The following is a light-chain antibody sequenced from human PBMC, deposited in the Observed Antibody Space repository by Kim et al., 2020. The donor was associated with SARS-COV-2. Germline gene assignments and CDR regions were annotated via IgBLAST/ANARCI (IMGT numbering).Light chain of an antibody. CDR1: SIGGKS. J-gene: IGLJ2*01. Sequence: AAGKTAMITCGGNSIGGKSVHWYQQKPGQAPVLVMYYDRDRPSGIPERFSGSNAGNTATLIISRVEAGDEADYYCQGWDISSDSVVFGGGTQLTVL. V-gene: IGLV3-21*04. CDR2: YDR. CDR3: QGWDISSDSVV.